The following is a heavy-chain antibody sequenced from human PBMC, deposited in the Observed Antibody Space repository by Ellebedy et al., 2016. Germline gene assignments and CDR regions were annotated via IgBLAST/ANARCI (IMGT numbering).Heavy chain of an antibody. CDR3: AKTPGYTVTTFFDY. CDR2: ISGSGGST. CDR1: GFTFSSYA. J-gene: IGHJ4*01. D-gene: IGHD4-17*01. Sequence: GGSLRLXXAASGFTFSSYAMSWVRQAPGKGLEWVSAISGSGGSTYYADSVKGRFTISRDNSKNTLYLQMNSLRAEDTAVYYCAKTPGYTVTTFFDYWGHGTLVTVSS. V-gene: IGHV3-23*01.